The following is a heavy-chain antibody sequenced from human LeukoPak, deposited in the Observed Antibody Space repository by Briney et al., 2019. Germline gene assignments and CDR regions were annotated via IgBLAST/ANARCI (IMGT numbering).Heavy chain of an antibody. Sequence: GGSLRLSCTASGFTFGDYAMSWFRQAPRKGLEWVGFIRSKAYGGTTEYAASVKGRFTISRGDSKSIAYLQMNSLKTEDTAVYYCTRDTFYDFWSGYPDAFDIWGQGTMVTVSS. CDR3: TRDTFYDFWSGYPDAFDI. J-gene: IGHJ3*02. D-gene: IGHD3-3*01. CDR1: GFTFGDYA. CDR2: IRSKAYGGTT. V-gene: IGHV3-49*03.